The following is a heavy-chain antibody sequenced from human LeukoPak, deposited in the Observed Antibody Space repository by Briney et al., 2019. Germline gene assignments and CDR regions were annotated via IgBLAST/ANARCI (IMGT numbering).Heavy chain of an antibody. CDR3: AKTLGSGAILPYS. Sequence: GGSLRLSCAGSGFIFSDYGMSWARQAPGKGLEWVSSISGSGGRTYYADSVRGRFTISRDNPKNTVYLQVNSLRAEDTAEYFCAKTLGSGAILPYSWGQGTLVTVSS. V-gene: IGHV3-23*01. D-gene: IGHD2-2*01. CDR2: ISGSGGRT. J-gene: IGHJ4*02. CDR1: GFIFSDYG.